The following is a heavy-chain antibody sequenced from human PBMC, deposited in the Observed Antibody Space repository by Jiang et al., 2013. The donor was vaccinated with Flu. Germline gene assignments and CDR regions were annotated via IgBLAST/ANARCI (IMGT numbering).Heavy chain of an antibody. Sequence: SLRLSCAASGFTFSDYYMSWIRQAPGKGLEWVSYISSGGSTIYYADSVRGRFTISRDNAKNSLYLQMNSLRAEDTAVYYCARFGYYYDTSGYFDYWGLGTLVTVSS. CDR1: GFTFSDYY. D-gene: IGHD3-22*01. CDR3: ARFGYYYDTSGYFDY. CDR2: ISSGGSTI. J-gene: IGHJ4*02. V-gene: IGHV3-11*01.